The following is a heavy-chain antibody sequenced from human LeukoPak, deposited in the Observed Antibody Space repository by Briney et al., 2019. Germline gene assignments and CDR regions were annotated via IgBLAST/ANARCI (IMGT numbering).Heavy chain of an antibody. CDR3: ARDLDSSINAFDI. CDR2: IYYSGST. CDR1: GGSISSYY. J-gene: IGHJ3*02. Sequence: SETLSLTCTVSGGSISSYYWSWIRQPPGKGLEWIGYIYYSGSTNYNPSLKSRVTISVDTSKNQFSLKLSSVTAADTAVYHCARDLDSSINAFDIWGQGTMVTVSS. V-gene: IGHV4-59*12. D-gene: IGHD6-13*01.